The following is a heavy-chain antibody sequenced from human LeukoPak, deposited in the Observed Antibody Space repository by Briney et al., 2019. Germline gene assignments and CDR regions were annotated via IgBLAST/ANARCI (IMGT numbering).Heavy chain of an antibody. CDR1: GFTFSSYW. D-gene: IGHD2-2*01. CDR2: INSDGSST. J-gene: IGHJ6*02. V-gene: IGHV3-74*01. Sequence: GGSLRLSCAASGFTFSSYWMHWVRQAPGKGLVWVSRINSDGSSTSYADSVKGRFTISRDNAKNTLYLQMNSLRAEDTAVYYCARVRDCSSTSCYRVDVWGQGTTVTVSS. CDR3: ARVRDCSSTSCYRVDV.